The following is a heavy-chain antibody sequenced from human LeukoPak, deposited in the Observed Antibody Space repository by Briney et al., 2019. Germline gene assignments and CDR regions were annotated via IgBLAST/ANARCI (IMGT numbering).Heavy chain of an antibody. V-gene: IGHV3-30*18. D-gene: IGHD1-26*01. CDR2: ISYDGSNK. J-gene: IGHJ4*02. CDR1: GFTFSNAW. Sequence: GGSLRLSCAASGFTFSNAWMSWVRQAPGKGLEWVAVISYDGSNKYYADSVKGRFTISRDNSKNTLYLQMNSLRAEDTAVYYCAKEGTSGSYYVGSFDYWGQGTLVTVSS. CDR3: AKEGTSGSYYVGSFDY.